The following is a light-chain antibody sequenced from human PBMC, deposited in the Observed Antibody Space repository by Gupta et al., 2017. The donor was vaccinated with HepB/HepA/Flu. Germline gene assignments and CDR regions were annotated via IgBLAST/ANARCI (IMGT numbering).Light chain of an antibody. Sequence: SSELTQDPAVSVALGQPVRITCQGDSLSSYYASWYLQKPGQAPVLVIYGKNNRPSGIPDRFSGSSSGNAASLTVTGAQAEDEADYYCNSRDSSGNHVVFGGGTKLTVL. J-gene: IGLJ2*01. CDR2: GKN. CDR1: SLSSYY. V-gene: IGLV3-19*01. CDR3: NSRDSSGNHVV.